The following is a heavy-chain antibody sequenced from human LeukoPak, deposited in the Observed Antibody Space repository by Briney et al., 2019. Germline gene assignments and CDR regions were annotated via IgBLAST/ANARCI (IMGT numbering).Heavy chain of an antibody. CDR2: IYPGNGNT. J-gene: IGHJ4*02. CDR3: ARGWAGTLEY. V-gene: IGHV1-3*03. D-gene: IGHD6-19*01. CDR1: VYSFTTYA. Sequence: ASVKVSCKASVYSFTTYAIHWVRLAPGQRLEWMGWIYPGNGNTKYSQEFQGRVTITRDTSACTVFMELSSLRSDDMAVYYCARGWAGTLEYWGQGALVTVSS.